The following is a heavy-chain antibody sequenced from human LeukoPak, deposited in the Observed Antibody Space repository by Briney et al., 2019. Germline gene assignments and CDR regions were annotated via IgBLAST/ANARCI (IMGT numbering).Heavy chain of an antibody. J-gene: IGHJ4*02. Sequence: GGSLTLSCAASGFTFSTYSMNWVRQAPGKGLEWVASISSGSSYIYYADSVKGRFTISRDNAKNSLYLQMNSLRAEDTAVYYCAGGSSGIWYYFDYWGQGTLVTVSS. CDR3: AGGSSGIWYYFDY. CDR1: GFTFSTYS. D-gene: IGHD6-25*01. V-gene: IGHV3-21*01. CDR2: ISSGSSYI.